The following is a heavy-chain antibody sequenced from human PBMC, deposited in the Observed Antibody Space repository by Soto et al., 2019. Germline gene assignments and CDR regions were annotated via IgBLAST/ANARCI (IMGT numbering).Heavy chain of an antibody. CDR2: INGGGDGT. D-gene: IGHD5-18*01. CDR3: AKAGKGTAMTFDS. V-gene: IGHV3-23*01. Sequence: PGGSLRLSCAASGFTFGSYAMCWVRQAPGKGLEWVSAINGGGDGTYYADSVKGRFTISRENPKNTLYLQANSLRVEDTAVYFCAKAGKGTAMTFDSWGQGTLVTSPQ. J-gene: IGHJ4*02. CDR1: GFTFGSYA.